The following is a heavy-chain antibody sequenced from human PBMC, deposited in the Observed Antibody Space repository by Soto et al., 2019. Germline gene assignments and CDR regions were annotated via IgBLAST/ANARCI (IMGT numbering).Heavy chain of an antibody. CDR2: IYYSGST. CDR1: GGSISSYY. V-gene: IGHV4-59*01. D-gene: IGHD3-9*01. J-gene: IGHJ4*02. CDR3: ARGVLTGYSDY. Sequence: QVQLQESGPGLVKPSETLSPTCTVSGGSISSYYWSWIRQPPGKGLEWIGYIYYSGSTNYNPSLKGRVTISVDTSKNQFSLKLSSVTAADTAVYYCARGVLTGYSDYWGQGTLVTVSS.